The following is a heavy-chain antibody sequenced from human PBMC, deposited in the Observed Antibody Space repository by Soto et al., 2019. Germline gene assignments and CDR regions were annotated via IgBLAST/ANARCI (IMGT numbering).Heavy chain of an antibody. Sequence: GGSLRLSCAASGFTFSSYGMHWVRQAPGKGLEWVAVISYDGSNKYYADSVKGRFTISRDNSKNTLYLQMNSLRAEDTAVYYCAKSGKRGYVTPNYGMDVWGQGTTVTVSS. J-gene: IGHJ6*02. CDR3: AKSGKRGYVTPNYGMDV. CDR2: ISYDGSNK. CDR1: GFTFSSYG. V-gene: IGHV3-30*18. D-gene: IGHD2-2*01.